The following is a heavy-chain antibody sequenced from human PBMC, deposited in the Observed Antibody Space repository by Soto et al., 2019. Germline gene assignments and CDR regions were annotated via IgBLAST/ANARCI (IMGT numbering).Heavy chain of an antibody. V-gene: IGHV3-30*18. Sequence: GGSLRLSCAASGFTFSSYGMHWVRQAPGKGLEWVAVISYDGSNKYYADSVKGRFTISRDNSKNTLYLQMNSLRAEDTAVYYCAKEGKVATSILPYGMDVWGQGTTVTVSS. CDR2: ISYDGSNK. CDR1: GFTFSSYG. J-gene: IGHJ6*02. CDR3: AKEGKVATSILPYGMDV. D-gene: IGHD5-12*01.